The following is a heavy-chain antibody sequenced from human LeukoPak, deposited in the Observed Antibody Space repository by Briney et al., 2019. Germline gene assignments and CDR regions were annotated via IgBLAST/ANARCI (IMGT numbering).Heavy chain of an antibody. V-gene: IGHV1-8*01. CDR3: ARTATRYSAFDI. D-gene: IGHD1-26*01. CDR1: GYTFTSYD. CDR2: MNPNSGNT. Sequence: ASVTVSCTASGYTFTSYDINWVRQAPGQGLEWMGWMNPNSGNTGYAQKFQGRVTMTRNTSISTAYMELSSLRSEDTAVYYCARTATRYSAFDIGGQGTMVTVSS. J-gene: IGHJ3*02.